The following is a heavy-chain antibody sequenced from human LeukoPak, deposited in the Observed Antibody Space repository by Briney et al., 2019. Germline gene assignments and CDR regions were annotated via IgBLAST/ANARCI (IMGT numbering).Heavy chain of an antibody. D-gene: IGHD5-24*01. CDR2: IWYDGSNK. CDR3: ARDGLRGNNWFDP. V-gene: IGHV3-33*01. Sequence: QPGRSLRLSCAASGFTFGSYGMHWVRHAPGKGLEWVAVIWYDGSNKYYADSVEGRFTISRDNSKNTLDLQMNSLRAADTAVYYCARDGLRGNNWFDPWGQGTLVTVSS. CDR1: GFTFGSYG. J-gene: IGHJ5*02.